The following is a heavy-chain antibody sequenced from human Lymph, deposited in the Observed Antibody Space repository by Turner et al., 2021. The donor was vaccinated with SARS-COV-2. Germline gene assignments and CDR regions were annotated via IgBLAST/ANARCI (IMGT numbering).Heavy chain of an antibody. CDR2: ITVTSSYI. D-gene: IGHD2-21*02. CDR3: ARGPPDCPYYFDY. V-gene: IGHV3-21*01. J-gene: IGHJ4*02. Sequence: EVQLVASEGGLVKPGASLRLSCEDFGITFSRYSRNWVRQAPGKGWECVSSITVTSSYIYYADSGKGRFTISRENAKNSLYLQMNSLRAEDTSGDYCARGPPDCPYYFDYWGQGTLVTVSS. CDR1: GITFSRYS.